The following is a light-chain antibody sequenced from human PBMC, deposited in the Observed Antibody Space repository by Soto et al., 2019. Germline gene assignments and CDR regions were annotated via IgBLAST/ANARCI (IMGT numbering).Light chain of an antibody. J-gene: IGKJ3*01. CDR1: QSVSRSY. V-gene: IGKV3-20*01. CDR2: GAS. Sequence: EIVLTQSPGTLSLSPGERATLSCRASQSVSRSYLAWYQQKPGQAPRLLIYGASSRATGIPDRFSGSGSGIDCTLTVSRLEPEDFGVYYGQQYGSSPRAFGPGTKVYIK. CDR3: QQYGSSPRA.